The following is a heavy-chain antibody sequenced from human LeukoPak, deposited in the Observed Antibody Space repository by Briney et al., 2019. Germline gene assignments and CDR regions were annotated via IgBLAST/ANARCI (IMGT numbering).Heavy chain of an antibody. Sequence: SETLSLTCTVSVGSISSGDYYWSWIRQPPGKGLEWIGYIYNSGSTYYNPSLKSRLTISVDTSKNQFSLKLSSVTAADTAVYYCARSSYYAPLDYWGQGTLVTVSS. J-gene: IGHJ4*02. D-gene: IGHD2/OR15-2a*01. CDR3: ARSSYYAPLDY. CDR2: IYNSGST. V-gene: IGHV4-30-4*08. CDR1: VGSISSGDYY.